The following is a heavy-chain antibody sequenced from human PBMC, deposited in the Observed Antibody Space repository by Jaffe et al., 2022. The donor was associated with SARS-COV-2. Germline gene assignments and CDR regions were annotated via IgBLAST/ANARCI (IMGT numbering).Heavy chain of an antibody. Sequence: EVQLVESGGGLVQSGGSLRLSCAASGFTFSSHWMHWVRQAPGKGLVWVSRINSDGSSTSYADSVKGRFTISRDNAKNTLYLQMNSLRGEDTAVYYCAREDRSNWYDYWGQGTLVTVSS. CDR2: INSDGSST. V-gene: IGHV3-74*01. CDR1: GFTFSSHW. CDR3: AREDRSNWYDY. J-gene: IGHJ5*01.